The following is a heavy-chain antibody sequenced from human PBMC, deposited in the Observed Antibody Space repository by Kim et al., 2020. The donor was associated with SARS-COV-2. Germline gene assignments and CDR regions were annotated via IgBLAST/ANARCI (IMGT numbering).Heavy chain of an antibody. V-gene: IGHV4-34*01. CDR1: GGSFSGYY. D-gene: IGHD6-13*01. J-gene: IGHJ4*02. CDR3: ARAVGTLAAAGTDY. Sequence: SETLSLTCAVYGGSFSGYYWSWIRQPPGKGLEWIGEINHSGSTNYNPSRKSRVTISVDTSKNQFSLKLSSVTAADTAVYYCARAVGTLAAAGTDYWGQGTLVTVSS. CDR2: INHSGST.